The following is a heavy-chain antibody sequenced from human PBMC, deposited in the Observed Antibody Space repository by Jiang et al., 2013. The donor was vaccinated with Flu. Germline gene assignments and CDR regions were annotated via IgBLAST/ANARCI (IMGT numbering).Heavy chain of an antibody. CDR2: IYYSGST. Sequence: GPGLVKPSETLSLTCTVSGGSISSSSYYWGWIRQPPGKGLEWIGSIYYSGSTYYNPSLKSRVTISVDTSKNQFSLKLSSVTVADTAVYYCARDSNLRLDWGQGTLVTVSS. D-gene: IGHD3-3*01. CDR3: ARDSNLRLD. CDR1: GGSISSSSYY. V-gene: IGHV4-39*07. J-gene: IGHJ4*02.